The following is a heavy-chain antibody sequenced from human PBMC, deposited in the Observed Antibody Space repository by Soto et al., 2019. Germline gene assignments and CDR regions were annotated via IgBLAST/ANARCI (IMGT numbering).Heavy chain of an antibody. CDR3: AKGAPIIAAVFGDY. V-gene: IGHV3-30*18. CDR1: GFTFSSYG. J-gene: IGHJ4*02. CDR2: ISYDGSNK. D-gene: IGHD6-6*01. Sequence: QVQLVESGGGVVQPGRSLRLSCAASGFTFSSYGMHWVRQAPGKGLEWVAVISYDGSNKYYADSVKGRFTISRDNSKNTLYLQMKSLRAEDTAVYYCAKGAPIIAAVFGDYWGQGTLVTVSS.